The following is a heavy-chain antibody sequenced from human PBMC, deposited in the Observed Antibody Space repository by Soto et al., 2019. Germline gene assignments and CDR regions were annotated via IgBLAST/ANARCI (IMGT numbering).Heavy chain of an antibody. D-gene: IGHD3-22*01. J-gene: IGHJ6*02. CDR2: ISHDGSNK. V-gene: IGHV3-30-3*01. CDR1: GFTFSSYA. CDR3: ARTYYYDSSYYYGPRDYYYGMDV. Sequence: QVQLVESGGGVVQPGRSLRLSCAASGFTFSSYAMHWVRQAPGKGLEWVAVISHDGSNKYYADSVKGRFTISRDNSKNTLYLQMNSLRAEDTAVYYCARTYYYDSSYYYGPRDYYYGMDVWGQGTTVTVSS.